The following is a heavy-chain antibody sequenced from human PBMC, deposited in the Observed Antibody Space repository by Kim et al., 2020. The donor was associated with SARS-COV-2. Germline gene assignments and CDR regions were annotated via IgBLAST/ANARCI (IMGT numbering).Heavy chain of an antibody. CDR3: ARVWPRLRPNWFDP. Sequence: SETLSLTCTVSGGSISSGGYYWSWIRQHPGKGLEWIGYIYYSGSTYYNPSLKSRVTISVDTSKNQFSLKLSSVTAADTAVYYCARVWPRLRPNWFDPWGQGTLVTVSS. CDR1: GGSISSGGYY. CDR2: IYYSGST. J-gene: IGHJ5*02. D-gene: IGHD4-17*01. V-gene: IGHV4-31*03.